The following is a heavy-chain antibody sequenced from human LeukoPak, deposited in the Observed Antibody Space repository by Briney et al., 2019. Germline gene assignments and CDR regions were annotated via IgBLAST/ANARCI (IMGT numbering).Heavy chain of an antibody. Sequence: PSQTLSLTCTVSGGSISSGGYYWSWIRQHPGKGLEWIGYIYYSGSTYYNPSLKSRVTISVDTSKNQFSLKLSSVTAADTAVYYRARWNGWNYVGYFDYWGQGTLVTVSS. V-gene: IGHV4-31*03. CDR2: IYYSGST. D-gene: IGHD1-7*01. CDR3: ARWNGWNYVGYFDY. J-gene: IGHJ4*02. CDR1: GGSISSGGYY.